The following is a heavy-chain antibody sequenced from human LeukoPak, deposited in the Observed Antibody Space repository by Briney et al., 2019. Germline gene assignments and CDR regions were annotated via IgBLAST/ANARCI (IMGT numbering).Heavy chain of an antibody. V-gene: IGHV4-34*01. D-gene: IGHD2-8*01. CDR3: ASEYCTNGVCYSQFDY. Sequence: SETLSLTCAVYGGSFSGYYWSWIRQPPGKGLEWIGEINHSGSTNYNPSLKSRVTISVDTSKNQFSLKLSSVTAADTAVYYCASEYCTNGVCYSQFDYWGQGTLVTVSS. CDR2: INHSGST. J-gene: IGHJ4*02. CDR1: GGSFSGYY.